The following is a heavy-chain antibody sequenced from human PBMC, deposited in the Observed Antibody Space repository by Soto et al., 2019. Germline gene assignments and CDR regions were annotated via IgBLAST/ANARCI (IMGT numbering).Heavy chain of an antibody. Sequence: QMQLLESGGGVVQPGKALRLSCAASGFAFNSHSMHWVRQAPGKGLEWLALMTSDGSSKFYADSVKGRCTISRDNSKNTLYLDMNTLRNEDTAVYYCARDRVIRYTGYKLNLWGQGTLVTVSS. D-gene: IGHD3-9*01. CDR1: GFAFNSHS. CDR3: ARDRVIRYTGYKLNL. CDR2: MTSDGSSK. V-gene: IGHV3-30-3*01. J-gene: IGHJ5*02.